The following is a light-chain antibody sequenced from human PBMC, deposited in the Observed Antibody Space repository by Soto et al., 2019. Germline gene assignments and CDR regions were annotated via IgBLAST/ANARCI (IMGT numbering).Light chain of an antibody. CDR1: SSDVGGYNY. Sequence: QSVLTQPASVSGSPGQSITISCTGTSSDVGGYNYVSWYQQHPGKAPKLMIYEVSNRPSGVSNRFSGSKSGNTASLTISGLQPEDEADYYCSSYTSSSVVFGGGTKLTVL. CDR3: SSYTSSSVV. J-gene: IGLJ2*01. CDR2: EVS. V-gene: IGLV2-14*01.